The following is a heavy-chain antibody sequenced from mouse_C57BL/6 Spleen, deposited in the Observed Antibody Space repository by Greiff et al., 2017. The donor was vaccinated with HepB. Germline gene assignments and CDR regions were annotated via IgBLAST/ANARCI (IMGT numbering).Heavy chain of an antibody. V-gene: IGHV1-26*01. CDR2: INPINGGT. Sequence: VQLQQSGPELVKPGASVKISCKASGYTFTDYYMNWVKQSHGKSLEWIGDINPINGGTSYNQKFKGKATLTVDKSSSTAYMELRSLTSEDSAVYYCARSDFNWFAYWGQGTLVTVSA. CDR3: ARSDFNWFAY. CDR1: GYTFTDYY. J-gene: IGHJ3*01.